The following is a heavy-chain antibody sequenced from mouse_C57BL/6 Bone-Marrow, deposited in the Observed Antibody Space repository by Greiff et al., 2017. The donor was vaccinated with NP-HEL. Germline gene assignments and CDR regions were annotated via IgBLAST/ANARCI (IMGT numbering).Heavy chain of an antibody. D-gene: IGHD4-1*01. CDR1: GYTFTSYW. CDR2: IDPSDSET. J-gene: IGHJ2*01. V-gene: IGHV1-52*01. Sequence: QVQLQQPRAELVRPGSSVKLSCKASGYTFTSYWMHWVKQRPIQGLEWIGNIDPSDSETHYNQKFKDKATLTVDKSSSTAYMQLSSLTSEDSAVYYCARERDWDFDYFDYWGQGTTLTVSS. CDR3: ARERDWDFDYFDY.